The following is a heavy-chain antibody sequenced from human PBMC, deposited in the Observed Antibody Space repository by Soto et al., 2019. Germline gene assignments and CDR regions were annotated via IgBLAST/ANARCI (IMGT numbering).Heavy chain of an antibody. CDR3: ARGNAIFGVAPFDY. CDR2: IYYSGST. D-gene: IGHD3-3*01. J-gene: IGHJ4*02. V-gene: IGHV4-59*01. Sequence: SETLSLTCTVSGGSISSYYWSWIRQPPGKGLEWIGYIYYSGSTNYNPSLKSRVTISVDTSKNQFSLKLSSVTAADTAVYYCARGNAIFGVAPFDYWGQGTLVTVSS. CDR1: GGSISSYY.